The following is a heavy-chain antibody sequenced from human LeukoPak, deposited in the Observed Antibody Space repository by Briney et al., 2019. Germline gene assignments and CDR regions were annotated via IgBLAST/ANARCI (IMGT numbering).Heavy chain of an antibody. Sequence: GGSLRLSCAVSGFTFNNAWMSWVRQAPGKGLEWVGRINYKTSGGTADYAAPVQGRFTISRDDSKDTLYLQMNSLKTEDTAVYYCTTKTHLRYPYYFDYWGQGTLVTVSS. J-gene: IGHJ4*02. CDR3: TTKTHLRYPYYFDY. D-gene: IGHD3-9*01. CDR1: GFTFNNAW. CDR2: INYKTSGGTA. V-gene: IGHV3-15*01.